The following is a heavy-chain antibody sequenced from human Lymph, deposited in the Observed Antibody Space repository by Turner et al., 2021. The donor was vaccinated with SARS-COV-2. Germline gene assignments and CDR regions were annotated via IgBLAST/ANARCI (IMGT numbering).Heavy chain of an antibody. J-gene: IGHJ6*02. CDR1: GFTFSSYS. CDR3: ARDRGGYGAYYYGMDV. CDR2: ISISSSTI. V-gene: IGHV3-48*02. Sequence: EVQLVKSGGGLVQPGGSLRLSCAASGFTFSSYSMNWVRQAPGKGLEWVSYISISSSTIYYADSVKGRFTISRDNAKNSLYLQMNSLRDEDTAVYYCARDRGGYGAYYYGMDVWGQGTTVTVSS. D-gene: IGHD2-15*01.